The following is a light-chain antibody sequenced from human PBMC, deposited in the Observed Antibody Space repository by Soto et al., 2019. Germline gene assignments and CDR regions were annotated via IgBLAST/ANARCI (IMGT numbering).Light chain of an antibody. V-gene: IGLV2-11*01. J-gene: IGLJ1*01. CDR2: DVS. Sequence: QSVLTQPRSVSGSPGQSVTISCTGTSSDVGGYNYVSWYQQHPGKAPKLMIYDVSKRPSGVPDRFSGSKSGNTASLTISVLQAEDEADYYCCSYAGSYVFGTGTKVTV. CDR3: CSYAGSYV. CDR1: SSDVGGYNY.